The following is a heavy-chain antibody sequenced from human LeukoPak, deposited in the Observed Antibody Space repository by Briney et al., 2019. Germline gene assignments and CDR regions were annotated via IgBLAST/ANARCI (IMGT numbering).Heavy chain of an antibody. CDR1: GYTFTSYG. J-gene: IGHJ4*02. V-gene: IGHV1-18*01. Sequence: ASVKVSCKASGYTFTSYGTSWVRQAPGQGLEWMGWISAYNGNTNYAQKLQGRVTMTTDTSTSTACMELRSLRSDDTAVYYCARDGVVPAATVPDYWGQGTLVTVSS. CDR2: ISAYNGNT. D-gene: IGHD2-2*01. CDR3: ARDGVVPAATVPDY.